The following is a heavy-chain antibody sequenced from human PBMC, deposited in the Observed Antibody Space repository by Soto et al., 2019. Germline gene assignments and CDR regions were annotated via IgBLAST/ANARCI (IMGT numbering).Heavy chain of an antibody. V-gene: IGHV3-33*01. J-gene: IGHJ4*02. D-gene: IGHD3-3*01. CDR1: GFTFSSYG. Sequence: QVQLVESGGGVVQPGRSLRLSCAASGFTFSSYGMHWVRQAPGKGLEWVAVLWYDGSNKYYADSVKGRFTISRDNSKNTLYLQMNSLRAEDTAVYYCARDRVKHYDFWSGYSQTFDYGGQGTLVTVSS. CDR3: ARDRVKHYDFWSGYSQTFDY. CDR2: LWYDGSNK.